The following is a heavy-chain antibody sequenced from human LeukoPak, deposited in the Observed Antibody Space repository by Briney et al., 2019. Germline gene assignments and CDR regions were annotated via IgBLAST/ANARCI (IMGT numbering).Heavy chain of an antibody. Sequence: SETLSLTCTVSGASINSGGYYWSWIRQPPGKGLEWIGYFYYSGSTYYNPSLKSRVIILVDTSENQFSLKLSSVTAADTAVYYCARDRCSTTTCYDAFDIWGQGTMVTVSS. CDR3: ARDRCSTTTCYDAFDI. CDR2: FYYSGST. J-gene: IGHJ3*02. CDR1: GASINSGGYY. D-gene: IGHD2-2*01. V-gene: IGHV4-30-4*08.